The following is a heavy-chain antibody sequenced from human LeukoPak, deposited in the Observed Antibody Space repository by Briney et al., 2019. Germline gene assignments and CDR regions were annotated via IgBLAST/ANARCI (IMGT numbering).Heavy chain of an antibody. Sequence: GASVKVSCKASGGTFSSYAISWVRQAPGQGLEWMGGIIPIFGTANYAQKFQGRVTITADESTSTAYMELSSLRSEDTAVYYCARDHIAMAGNPNWFDPWGQGTLVTVSS. V-gene: IGHV1-69*13. D-gene: IGHD6-19*01. J-gene: IGHJ5*02. CDR2: IIPIFGTA. CDR1: GGTFSSYA. CDR3: ARDHIAMAGNPNWFDP.